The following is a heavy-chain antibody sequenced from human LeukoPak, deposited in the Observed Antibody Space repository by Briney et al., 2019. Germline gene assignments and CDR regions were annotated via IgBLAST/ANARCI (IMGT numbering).Heavy chain of an antibody. D-gene: IGHD3-3*01. Sequence: PGGSLRLSCAASGFTFDDYGMSWVRQAPGKGLEWVPGINWNGGSTGYADSVKGRFTISRDNAKNSLYLQMNSLRAEDTAVYYCARGVGYRYDFWSGYYSYWGQGTLVTVSS. CDR3: ARGVGYRYDFWSGYYSY. CDR1: GFTFDDYG. J-gene: IGHJ4*02. CDR2: INWNGGST. V-gene: IGHV3-20*04.